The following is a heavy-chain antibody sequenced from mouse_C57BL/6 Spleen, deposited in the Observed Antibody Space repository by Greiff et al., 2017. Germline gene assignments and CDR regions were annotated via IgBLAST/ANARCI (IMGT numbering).Heavy chain of an antibody. J-gene: IGHJ4*01. CDR2: IDPSDSYT. D-gene: IGHD1-1*01. CDR3: ARSAVVPMDY. V-gene: IGHV1-69*01. CDR1: GYTFTSYW. Sequence: QVQLQQPGAELVMPGASVKLSCKASGYTFTSYWMHWVKQRPGQGLEWIGEIDPSDSYTNYNQKFKGKSTLTVDKSSSTAYIQLSSLTSEDSAVYYCARSAVVPMDYWGQGTSVTVSS.